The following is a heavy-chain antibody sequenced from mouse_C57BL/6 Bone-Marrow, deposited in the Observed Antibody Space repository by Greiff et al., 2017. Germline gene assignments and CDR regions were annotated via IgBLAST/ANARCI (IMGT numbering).Heavy chain of an antibody. D-gene: IGHD1-1*01. J-gene: IGHJ3*01. CDR3: ARLRRFLRAWFAY. Sequence: EVQGVESGGDLVKPGGSLKLSCAASGFTFSSYGLSWVRQTPDKRLEWVATISSGGSYTYYPDSVKGRFTISRDNAKNTLYLLMSILKSEDTAMYSCARLRRFLRAWFAYWGQGTLVTVSA. CDR1: GFTFSSYG. CDR2: ISSGGSYT. V-gene: IGHV5-6*01.